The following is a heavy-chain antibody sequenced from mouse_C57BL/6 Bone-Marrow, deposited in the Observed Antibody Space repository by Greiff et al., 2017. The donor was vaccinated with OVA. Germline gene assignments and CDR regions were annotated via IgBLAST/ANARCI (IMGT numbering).Heavy chain of an antibody. CDR3: ARHTWDFDY. J-gene: IGHJ2*01. V-gene: IGHV5-6*01. Sequence: EVKLMESGGDLVKPGGSLKLSCAASGFTFSSYGMSWVRQTPDKRLEWVATISSGGSYTYYPDSVKGRFTISRDNAKNTLYLQMSSLKSEDTAMYYCARHTWDFDYWGQGTTLTVSS. CDR2: ISSGGSYT. CDR1: GFTFSSYG. D-gene: IGHD4-1*01.